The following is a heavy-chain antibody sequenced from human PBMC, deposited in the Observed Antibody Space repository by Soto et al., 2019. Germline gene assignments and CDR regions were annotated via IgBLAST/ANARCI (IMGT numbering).Heavy chain of an antibody. V-gene: IGHV3-66*01. D-gene: IGHD2-2*01. CDR3: AKLPVDRNCSSTSCYYY. J-gene: IGHJ4*02. CDR2: IYSGGST. Sequence: EVQLVESGGGLVQPGGSLRLSCAASGFTVSSNYMSWVRQAPGKGLEWVSAIYSGGSTYYADSVKGRFTISRDNSKNTLYLQMNSLRAEDTAVYYCAKLPVDRNCSSTSCYYYWGQGTLVTVSS. CDR1: GFTVSSNY.